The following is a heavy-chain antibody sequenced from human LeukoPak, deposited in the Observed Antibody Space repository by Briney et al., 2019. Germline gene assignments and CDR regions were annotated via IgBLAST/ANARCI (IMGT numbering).Heavy chain of an antibody. V-gene: IGHV3-33*01. CDR1: GFTFSSYG. Sequence: GRSLRLSCAASGFTFSSYGMHWVRQAPGKGLEWVAVIWYDGSNKYYADSVKGRFTISRDNSKNTLYLQMNSLRAEDTAVYYCARDIVVIPSYYYYYYGMDVWGQGTTVTVSS. J-gene: IGHJ6*02. CDR3: ARDIVVIPSYYYYYYGMDV. CDR2: IWYDGSNK. D-gene: IGHD2-2*01.